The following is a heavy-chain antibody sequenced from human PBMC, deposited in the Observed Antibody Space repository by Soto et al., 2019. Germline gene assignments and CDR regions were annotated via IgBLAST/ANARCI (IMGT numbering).Heavy chain of an antibody. CDR2: ISDDGRDK. Sequence: QVRLVESGGDVVQPGRSLRLSCVASGFGFSFYGMHWVRQAPGKGLEWVAVISDDGRDKYYGDSVKGRFTISRDNSKNALYLQMTNLRKEDTAVYYCAKAVVDYSDSSGYFSDFGHWGLGTQVTVSS. CDR1: GFGFSFYG. D-gene: IGHD3-22*01. V-gene: IGHV3-30*18. J-gene: IGHJ4*02. CDR3: AKAVVDYSDSSGYFSDFGH.